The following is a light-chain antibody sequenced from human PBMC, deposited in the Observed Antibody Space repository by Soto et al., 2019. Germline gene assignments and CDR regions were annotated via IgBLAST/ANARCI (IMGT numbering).Light chain of an antibody. CDR1: QTISTS. V-gene: IGKV1-39*01. Sequence: DIQLTQSPSSLSASVGDRVTITCRASQTISTSLTWFQQKPGKAPKVLIYDASTLQSGVPSRFSGSGSGAEFTLSISDLQPEHFATYYCRQSFSPLLTFGGGTKVEIK. CDR3: RQSFSPLLT. CDR2: DAS. J-gene: IGKJ4*01.